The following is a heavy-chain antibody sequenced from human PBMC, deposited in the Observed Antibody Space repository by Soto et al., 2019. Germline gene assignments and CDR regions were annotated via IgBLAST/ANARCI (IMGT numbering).Heavy chain of an antibody. Sequence: QVQLQESGPGLVKPSQTLSLTCTVSGGSISSGDYYWSWIRQPPGKGLEWIGYIYYSGSTYYNPSLKSRVTISVDTSKNQFSLKLSSVTAADTAVYYCARYMSYSSRGEGGYFDYWGQGTLVTVSS. CDR3: ARYMSYSSRGEGGYFDY. CDR2: IYYSGST. CDR1: GGSISSGDYY. J-gene: IGHJ4*02. V-gene: IGHV4-30-4*01. D-gene: IGHD6-13*01.